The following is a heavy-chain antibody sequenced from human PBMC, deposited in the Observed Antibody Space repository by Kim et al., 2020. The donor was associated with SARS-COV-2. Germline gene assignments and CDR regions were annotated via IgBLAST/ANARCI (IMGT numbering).Heavy chain of an antibody. CDR2: MNPNSGNT. J-gene: IGHJ5*02. CDR3: ARGRRPKGEKQWLVSNWFDP. Sequence: ASVKVSCKASGYTFTSYDINWVRQATGQGLEWMGWMNPNSGNTGYAQKFQGRVTMTRNTSISTAYMELSSLRSEDTAVYYCARGRRPKGEKQWLVSNWFDPWGQGTLVTVSS. D-gene: IGHD6-19*01. CDR1: GYTFTSYD. V-gene: IGHV1-8*01.